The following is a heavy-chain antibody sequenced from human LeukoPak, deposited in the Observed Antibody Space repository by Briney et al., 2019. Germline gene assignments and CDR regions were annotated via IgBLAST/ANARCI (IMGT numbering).Heavy chain of an antibody. CDR3: ARGLNDSWTGENY. J-gene: IGHJ4*02. Sequence: TPSETLSLTCTVSGGSISSSSYYRGWIRQPPGKGLEWIGSIYYSGSTNYNPSLKSRVTISVDTSKNQFSLKLSSVTAADTAVYYCARGLNDSWTGENYWGQGTLVTVSS. D-gene: IGHD3-3*01. CDR1: GGSISSSSYY. CDR2: IYYSGST. V-gene: IGHV4-39*07.